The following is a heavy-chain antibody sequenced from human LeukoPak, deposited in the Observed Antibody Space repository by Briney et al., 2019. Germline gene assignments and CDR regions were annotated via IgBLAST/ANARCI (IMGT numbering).Heavy chain of an antibody. Sequence: SETLSLTCAVYGGSFSGYYWSWIRQPPGKGLEWIGEINHSGSTNYNPPLKSRVTISVDTSKNQFSLKLSSVTAADTAVYYCARGPKRFLEWSSGYTGRNNWFDPWGQGTLVTVSS. J-gene: IGHJ5*02. D-gene: IGHD3-3*01. CDR2: INHSGST. CDR1: GGSFSGYY. V-gene: IGHV4-34*01. CDR3: ARGPKRFLEWSSGYTGRNNWFDP.